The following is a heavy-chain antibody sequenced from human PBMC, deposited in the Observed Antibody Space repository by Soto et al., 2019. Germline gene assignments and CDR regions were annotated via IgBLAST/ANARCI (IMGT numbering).Heavy chain of an antibody. Sequence: QVQLVESGGGVVQPGRSLRLSCAASGFTFSSYGMHWVRQAPGKGLEWVAVISYDGSNKYYADSVKGRFTISRDNSKNTLYLQMNSLRAEDTAVYYWAKERIAVAGTLDYWGQGTLVTVSS. CDR1: GFTFSSYG. V-gene: IGHV3-30*18. CDR3: AKERIAVAGTLDY. J-gene: IGHJ4*02. D-gene: IGHD6-19*01. CDR2: ISYDGSNK.